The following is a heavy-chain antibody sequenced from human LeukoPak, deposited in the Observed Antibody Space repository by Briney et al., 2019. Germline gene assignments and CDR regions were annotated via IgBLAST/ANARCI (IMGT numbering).Heavy chain of an antibody. Sequence: SGGSLRLSCAASGFTFSSYAMHWVRQAPGKGLEWVAVISYDGSNKYYADSVKGRFTISRDNSKNTLYLQMNSLRAEDTAVYYCARGGIAVAGTMYYYGMDVWGQGTTVTVSS. J-gene: IGHJ6*02. CDR1: GFTFSSYA. CDR3: ARGGIAVAGTMYYYGMDV. CDR2: ISYDGSNK. V-gene: IGHV3-30-3*01. D-gene: IGHD6-19*01.